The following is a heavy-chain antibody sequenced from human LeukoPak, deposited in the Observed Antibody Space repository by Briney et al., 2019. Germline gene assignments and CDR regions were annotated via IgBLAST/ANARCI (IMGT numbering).Heavy chain of an antibody. D-gene: IGHD3-10*01. CDR1: GFTFSSYE. Sequence: GGSLRLSCAASGFTFSSYEMNWVRQAPGKGLEWVSYIDSLKGRFTISRDNAKNSLYLQMNSLRAEDTAVYYCAKEGSYYGSGSYVHWGQGTLVTVSS. CDR2: I. V-gene: IGHV3-48*03. CDR3: AKEGSYYGSGSYVH. J-gene: IGHJ4*02.